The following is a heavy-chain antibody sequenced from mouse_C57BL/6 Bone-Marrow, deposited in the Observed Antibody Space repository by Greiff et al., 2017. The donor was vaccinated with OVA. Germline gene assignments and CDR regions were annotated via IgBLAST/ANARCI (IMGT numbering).Heavy chain of an antibody. Sequence: VQLQQSGPVLVKPGASVKMSCKASGYTFTDYYMNWVKQSHGKSLEWIGVINPYNGGTSYNQKFKGKATLTVDKSSSTAYMELNSLTSEDSAVYYCARSRSRSDYWGQGTTLTVSS. CDR1: GYTFTDYY. CDR2: INPYNGGT. CDR3: ARSRSRSDY. V-gene: IGHV1-19*01. J-gene: IGHJ2*01.